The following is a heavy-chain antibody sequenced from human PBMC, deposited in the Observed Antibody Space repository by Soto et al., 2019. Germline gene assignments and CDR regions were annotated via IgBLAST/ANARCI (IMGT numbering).Heavy chain of an antibody. CDR2: ISSSDSTI. V-gene: IGHV3-11*01. J-gene: IGHJ4*02. CDR3: ARQSCYLLRY. D-gene: IGHD2-15*01. Sequence: GGSLRLFCAASGFTFSDYYMRCIRQAPGKALAWVPYISSSDSTIYLPDSVKGRFTISRHNAKNSLHLQMNSLRSDDPSVDFFARQSCYLLRYWGQGSLVPLSS. CDR1: GFTFSDYY.